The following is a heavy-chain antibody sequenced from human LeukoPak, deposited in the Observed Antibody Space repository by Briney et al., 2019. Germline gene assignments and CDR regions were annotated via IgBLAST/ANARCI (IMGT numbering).Heavy chain of an antibody. CDR3: ARGGGMRSWYDFDY. J-gene: IGHJ4*02. CDR2: IKEAGSEK. D-gene: IGHD6-13*01. CDR1: GFTFSNYW. V-gene: IGHV3-7*04. Sequence: GGSLRLSCAASGFTFSNYWMSWVRQDPGKGLEFMANIKEAGSEKYYVDSVKGRFTISRGNDKNSVHLQMNNLRAEDTAVYYCARGGGMRSWYDFDYWGQGILVTVSS.